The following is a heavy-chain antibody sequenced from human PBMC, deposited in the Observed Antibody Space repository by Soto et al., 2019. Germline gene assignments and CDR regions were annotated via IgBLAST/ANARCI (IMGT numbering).Heavy chain of an antibody. Sequence: QVQLVESGGGSVKPGGSLRLSCAASGFTFSDYYMSWIRQAPGKGLEWVSYISSSSSYTNYADSVKGRFTISRDNAKNSLYLQMNSLRAEDTAVYYCARERVAGYYFDYWGQGTLVTVSS. CDR2: ISSSSSYT. CDR1: GFTFSDYY. V-gene: IGHV3-11*06. D-gene: IGHD6-19*01. J-gene: IGHJ4*02. CDR3: ARERVAGYYFDY.